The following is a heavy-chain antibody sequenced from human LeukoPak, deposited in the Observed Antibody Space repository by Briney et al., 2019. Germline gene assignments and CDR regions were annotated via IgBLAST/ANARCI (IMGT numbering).Heavy chain of an antibody. V-gene: IGHV3-21*01. CDR3: ARGGRGATLVRGVNGDWFDP. J-gene: IGHJ5*02. CDR2: ISSSSSYI. D-gene: IGHD3-10*01. CDR1: GFTFSSYS. Sequence: GGSLRLSCAASGFTFSSYSMNWVRQAPGKGLEWVSSISSSSSYIYYADSVKGRFTISRDNAKNSLYLQMNSLRAEDTAVYYCARGGRGATLVRGVNGDWFDPWGQGTLVTVSS.